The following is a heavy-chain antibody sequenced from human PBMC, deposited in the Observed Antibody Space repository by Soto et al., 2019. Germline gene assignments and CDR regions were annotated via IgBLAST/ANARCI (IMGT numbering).Heavy chain of an antibody. J-gene: IGHJ3*02. CDR1: GFTFSSYW. CDR3: ARGSSSGWYGRCAFDI. CDR2: IKQDGSEK. V-gene: IGHV3-7*03. D-gene: IGHD6-19*01. Sequence: XGSLRLSCAASGFTFSSYWMSWVRQAPGRGLEWVANIKQDGSEKYYVDSVKGRFTISRDNAKNSLYLQMNSLRAEDTAVYYCARGSSSGWYGRCAFDIWGQGTMVTVSS.